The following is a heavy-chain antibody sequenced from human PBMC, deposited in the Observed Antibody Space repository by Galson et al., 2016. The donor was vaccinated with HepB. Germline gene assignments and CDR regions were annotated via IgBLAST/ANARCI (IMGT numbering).Heavy chain of an antibody. D-gene: IGHD4-23*01. CDR1: GFTISRYA. Sequence: SLRLSCAASGFTISRYAMSWVRQAPGMGLEWVAAINNGGNSYYAHSVRGRFTVSRSDSENMFFLQMNSLRAEDTAVYSCVRDHSVVPTTAYNWFDPWGRGTLVTVSS. CDR2: INNGGNS. V-gene: IGHV3-23*01. J-gene: IGHJ5*02. CDR3: VRDHSVVPTTAYNWFDP.